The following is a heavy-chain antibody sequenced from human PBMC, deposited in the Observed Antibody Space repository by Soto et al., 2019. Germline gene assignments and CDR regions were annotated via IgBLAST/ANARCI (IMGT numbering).Heavy chain of an antibody. CDR1: GGTFSSYA. CDR3: ARATYYGMDV. CDR2: IIPIFGTA. J-gene: IGHJ6*02. Sequence: EASVKVSCKASGGTFSSYAISWVRQAPGQGLEWMGGIIPIFGTANYAQKFQGRVTNTADESTSTAYMELSSLRSEDTAVYYCARATYYGMDVWGQGTTVTVSS. D-gene: IGHD4-17*01. V-gene: IGHV1-69*13.